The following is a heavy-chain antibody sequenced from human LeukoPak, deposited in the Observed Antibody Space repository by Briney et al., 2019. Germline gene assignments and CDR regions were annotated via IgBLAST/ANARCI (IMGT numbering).Heavy chain of an antibody. CDR1: GFTFSSYW. D-gene: IGHD3-16*01. Sequence: GGSLRLSCAASGFTFSSYWMSWVRQAPGKGLEWVANIKQDGSEKYYVDSVKGRFTISRDNAKNSLYLQMNSLRAEDTAVYYCARRRAGGWARYWYFDLWGRGTLVTVSS. CDR2: IKQDGSEK. CDR3: ARRRAGGWARYWYFDL. J-gene: IGHJ2*01. V-gene: IGHV3-7*01.